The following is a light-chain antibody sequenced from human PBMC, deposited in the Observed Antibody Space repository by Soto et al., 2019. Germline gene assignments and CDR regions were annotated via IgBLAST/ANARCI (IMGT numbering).Light chain of an antibody. CDR3: SSYGGGNNLL. CDR1: SSDVGGYNY. V-gene: IGLV2-8*01. J-gene: IGLJ2*01. CDR2: EVT. Sequence: QSALTQPPSAPGSPGQSVTISCTGTSSDVGGYNYVSWYQQHPGKAPKLMIYEVTKRPSGVPDRFSGSKSANTASLTVSGLQAEDEADYYCSSYGGGNNLLFGGGTKVTVL.